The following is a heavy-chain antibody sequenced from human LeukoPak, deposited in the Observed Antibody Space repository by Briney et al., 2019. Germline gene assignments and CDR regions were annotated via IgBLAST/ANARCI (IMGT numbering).Heavy chain of an antibody. V-gene: IGHV4-34*01. CDR3: ARGSNYDQWLVLRYNYFDY. D-gene: IGHD6-19*01. CDR1: SGSFSGYY. CDR2: INYSGST. Sequence: PSETLSLTCAVYSGSFSGYYWSWIRQPPGKGLEWIGEINYSGSTNYNPSLKSRVTISVDTSKNQFSLKLSSVTAADTAVYYCARGSNYDQWLVLRYNYFDYWGQGTLVTVSS. J-gene: IGHJ4*02.